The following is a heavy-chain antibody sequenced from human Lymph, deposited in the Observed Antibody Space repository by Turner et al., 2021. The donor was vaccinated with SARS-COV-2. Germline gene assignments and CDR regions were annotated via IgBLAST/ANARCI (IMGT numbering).Heavy chain of an antibody. CDR1: GFTFSSYG. CDR2: IWYDGSNK. Sequence: QVQLVKSGGGVVQPGRSLRLSCAASGFTFSSYGMHWVRQAPGKGLEWVAVIWYDGSNKYYADSVKGRFTISRDNSKNTLYLQMNSLRAEDTAVYYCAREESSNGMDVWGQGTTVTVSS. J-gene: IGHJ6*02. CDR3: AREESSNGMDV. V-gene: IGHV3-33*01. D-gene: IGHD6-13*01.